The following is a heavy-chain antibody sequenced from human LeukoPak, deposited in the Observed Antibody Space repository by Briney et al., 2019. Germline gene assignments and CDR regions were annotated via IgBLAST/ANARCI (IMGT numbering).Heavy chain of an antibody. CDR1: GGSFSGYY. J-gene: IGHJ5*02. CDR3: ARHRCYYDSSGYYYQP. V-gene: IGHV4-34*01. Sequence: PSETLSLTCAVYGGSFSGYYWSWIRQPPGKGLEWIGEINHSGSTNYNPSLKSRVTISVDTSKNQFSLRLSSVTAADTAVYYCARHRCYYDSSGYYYQPWGQGTLVTVSS. D-gene: IGHD3-22*01. CDR2: INHSGST.